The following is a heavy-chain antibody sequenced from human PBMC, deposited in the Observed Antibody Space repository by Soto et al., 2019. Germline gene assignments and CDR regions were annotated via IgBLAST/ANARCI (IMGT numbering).Heavy chain of an antibody. D-gene: IGHD5-12*01. V-gene: IGHV1-3*05. CDR1: GYTFTNYA. Sequence: QVQLVQSGAEEKKPGASVKVSCKASGYTFTNYATHWERQAPGQRLEWMGWINAGNGNTKYSQKFQGRVTITRDTTASTAYMELSSLRSEDTAVYYCARVSGYYIPDYWGQGTLVTVSS. CDR3: ARVSGYYIPDY. J-gene: IGHJ4*02. CDR2: INAGNGNT.